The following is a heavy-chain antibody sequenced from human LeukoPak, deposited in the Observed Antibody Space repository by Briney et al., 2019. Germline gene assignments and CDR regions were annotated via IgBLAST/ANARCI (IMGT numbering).Heavy chain of an antibody. D-gene: IGHD6-13*01. CDR3: ARDGRVTSTWDNFDF. V-gene: IGHV3-48*02. CDR2: ISSSSSTI. Sequence: GGSLRLSCAASGFTFSSYEMNWVRQAPGKGLEWVSYISSSSSTIYYAGSVKGRFTISRDNAKNSLYLQMNSLRDEDTAVYYCARDGRVTSTWDNFDFWGQGTLVTVSS. J-gene: IGHJ4*02. CDR1: GFTFSSYE.